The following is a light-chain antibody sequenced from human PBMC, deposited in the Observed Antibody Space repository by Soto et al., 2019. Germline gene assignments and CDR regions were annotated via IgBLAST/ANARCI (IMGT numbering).Light chain of an antibody. J-gene: IGKJ1*01. CDR2: GAF. CDR3: QQYGSSGT. CDR1: RSVSSSY. Sequence: EIVLTQSPGTLSLSPGERATLSCRASRSVSSSYIAWYQQKPGQAPRLLIYGAFNRATGIPDRFSGSGSGTDFTLTISRLEPEDFAVYYCQQYGSSGTFGQGTKVDIK. V-gene: IGKV3-20*01.